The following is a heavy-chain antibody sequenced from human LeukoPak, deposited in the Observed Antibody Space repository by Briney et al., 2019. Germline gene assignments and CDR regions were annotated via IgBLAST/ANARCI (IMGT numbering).Heavy chain of an antibody. V-gene: IGHV4-59*01. J-gene: IGHJ5*02. Sequence: PSETLSLTCTVSGGSISSYYWSWIRQPPGKGLEWIGYIYYSGSTNYNPSLKSRVTISVDTSKNQFSLKLSSVTAADTAVYYCARSQSRPRELVYWFDPWGQGTLVTVSS. CDR3: ARSQSRPRELVYWFDP. CDR1: GGSISSYY. D-gene: IGHD6-6*01. CDR2: IYYSGST.